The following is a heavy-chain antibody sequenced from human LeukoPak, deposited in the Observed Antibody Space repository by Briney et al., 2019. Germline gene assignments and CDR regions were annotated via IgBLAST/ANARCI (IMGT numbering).Heavy chain of an antibody. Sequence: KPWETLSLTCAVYGGSFSGYYWSWIRQPPGKGLEWIGEINHSGSTNYNPSLKSRVTISVDTSKNQFSLKLSSVTAADTAVYYCARGIGHCSSTSCYRRYFDYWGQGTLVTVSS. V-gene: IGHV4-34*01. CDR2: INHSGST. CDR3: ARGIGHCSSTSCYRRYFDY. CDR1: GGSFSGYY. J-gene: IGHJ4*02. D-gene: IGHD2-2*01.